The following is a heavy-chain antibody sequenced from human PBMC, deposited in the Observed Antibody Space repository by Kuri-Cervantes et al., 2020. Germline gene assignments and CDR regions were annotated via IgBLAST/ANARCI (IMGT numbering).Heavy chain of an antibody. CDR1: GYTFTSYG. V-gene: IGHV1-18*01. Sequence: ASVKVSCKASGYTFTSYGISWVRQAPGQGLEWMGWISAYNGNTNYAQKLQGRVTMTTDTSTSTAYMELRSLRSDDTAVYYCARGRWALACCGGDCYSSAFDIWGQGTMVTVSS. D-gene: IGHD2-21*02. CDR3: ARGRWALACCGGDCYSSAFDI. J-gene: IGHJ3*02. CDR2: ISAYNGNT.